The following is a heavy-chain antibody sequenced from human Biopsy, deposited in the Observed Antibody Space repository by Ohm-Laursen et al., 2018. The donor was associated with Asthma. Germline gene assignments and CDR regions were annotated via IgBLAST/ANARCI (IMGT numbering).Heavy chain of an antibody. CDR2: IYYSGTT. J-gene: IGHJ6*02. Sequence: GTLSLTCSLSSGSGGYMRSGNYYWGWIRQPPGKGLEWIGSIYYSGTTYYTPSLESRFTVPADTSKNPFFLELTSVTAADTAVYYCVRGSSSWHHGPFHYYYGLDVWGQGTTATVSS. D-gene: IGHD6-13*01. V-gene: IGHV4-39*01. CDR1: SGSGGYMRSGNYY. CDR3: VRGSSSWHHGPFHYYYGLDV.